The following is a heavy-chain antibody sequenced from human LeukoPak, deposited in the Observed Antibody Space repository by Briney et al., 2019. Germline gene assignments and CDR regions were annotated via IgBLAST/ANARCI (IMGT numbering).Heavy chain of an antibody. V-gene: IGHV3-74*01. CDR2: DGSGT. CDR3: AREVVLMVYAMWIN. J-gene: IGHJ4*02. CDR1: GFTFSGHW. Sequence: GGSLRLSCAVSGFTFSGHWMFWVRQAPGKGLEWVSSDGSGTGYTDSVKGRFTVSRDNARNTLYLQMNSLRAEDTAVYYCAREVVLMVYAMWINWGQGTLVTVSS. D-gene: IGHD2-8*01.